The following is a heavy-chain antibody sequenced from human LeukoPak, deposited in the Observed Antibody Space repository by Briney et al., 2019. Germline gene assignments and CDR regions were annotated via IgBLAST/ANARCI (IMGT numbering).Heavy chain of an antibody. J-gene: IGHJ3*02. Sequence: GGSLRLSCAASGFTFDDYAMHWVRQAPGKGLEWVSLISWDGGSTYYADSVKGRFTISRDNSKNSLHLQMNSLRAEDTALYYCARALRSYDFWSGPGAFDIWGQGTMVTVSS. CDR2: ISWDGGST. CDR3: ARALRSYDFWSGPGAFDI. CDR1: GFTFDDYA. V-gene: IGHV3-43D*03. D-gene: IGHD3-3*01.